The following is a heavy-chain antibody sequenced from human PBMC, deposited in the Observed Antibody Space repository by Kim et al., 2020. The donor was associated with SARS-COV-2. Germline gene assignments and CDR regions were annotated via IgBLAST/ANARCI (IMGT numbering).Heavy chain of an antibody. J-gene: IGHJ4*02. V-gene: IGHV3-21*01. Sequence: GGSLRLSCAASGFTFSSYSMNWVRQAPGKGLEWVSSISSSGSYIYYADSVKGRFTISRDNAKNSLYLQMNSLRAEDTAVYYCARQVLSGYSGYVPEYYFDYWGQGTLVTVSS. CDR2: ISSSGSYI. CDR3: ARQVLSGYSGYVPEYYFDY. D-gene: IGHD5-12*01. CDR1: GFTFSSYS.